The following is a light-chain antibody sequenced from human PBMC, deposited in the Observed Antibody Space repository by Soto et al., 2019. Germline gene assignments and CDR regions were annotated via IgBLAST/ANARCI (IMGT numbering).Light chain of an antibody. V-gene: IGKV3-20*01. Sequence: EIMLTQSPGTLSLSPGDRATLSCRASQGVSANYLAWYQQKIGQAPRLLIYGASSRATGTPDRFRGNGSGTDFTLTISRLEPEDFAVYYCHQYGSTPFTFGPGTKVDIK. CDR3: HQYGSTPFT. J-gene: IGKJ3*01. CDR2: GAS. CDR1: QGVSANY.